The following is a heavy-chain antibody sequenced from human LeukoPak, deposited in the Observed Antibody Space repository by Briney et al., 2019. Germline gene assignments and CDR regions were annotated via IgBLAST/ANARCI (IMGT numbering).Heavy chain of an antibody. J-gene: IGHJ4*02. CDR1: GFRFKNFA. Sequence: GGSLRLSCAASGFRFKNFAMTWVRQAPGKGLEWVSTISASGGGAYYADSVKGRFTISRDNSKNTLYLQMNSLRAEDTAVYYCAKDIWSYYYDSSGNIPFDYWGQGTLVTVSS. V-gene: IGHV3-23*01. D-gene: IGHD3-22*01. CDR3: AKDIWSYYYDSSGNIPFDY. CDR2: ISASGGGA.